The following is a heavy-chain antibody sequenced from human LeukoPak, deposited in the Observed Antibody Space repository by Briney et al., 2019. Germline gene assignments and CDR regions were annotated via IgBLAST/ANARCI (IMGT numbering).Heavy chain of an antibody. V-gene: IGHV4-59*01. CDR1: GGSFSGYY. CDR3: ARESEMATIKGPHYYFDY. J-gene: IGHJ4*02. Sequence: SETLSLTCAVYGGSFSGYYWSWIRQPPGKGLEWIGYIYYSGSTNYNPSLKSRVTISVDTSKNQFSLKLSSVTAADTAVYYCARESEMATIKGPHYYFDYWGQGTLVTVSS. D-gene: IGHD5-24*01. CDR2: IYYSGST.